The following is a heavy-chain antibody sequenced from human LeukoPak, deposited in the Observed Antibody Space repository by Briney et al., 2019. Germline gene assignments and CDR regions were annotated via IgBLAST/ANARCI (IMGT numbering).Heavy chain of an antibody. CDR1: GYSISSGYY. CDR3: ARTGYGDYSFDY. Sequence: SETLSLTCTVSGYSISSGYYWGWIRQPPGKGLEWIGSIYHSGSTYYNPSLKSRVTISVDTSKNQFSLKLSSVTAADTAVYYCARTGYGDYSFDYWGQGTLVTVSS. D-gene: IGHD4-17*01. CDR2: IYHSGST. J-gene: IGHJ4*02. V-gene: IGHV4-38-2*02.